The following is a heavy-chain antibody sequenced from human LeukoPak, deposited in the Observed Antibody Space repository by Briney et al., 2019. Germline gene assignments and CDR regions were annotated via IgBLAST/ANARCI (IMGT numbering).Heavy chain of an antibody. J-gene: IGHJ6*02. CDR3: ARGMYSSGWYVVYYGMDV. CDR1: GFTFSSYA. D-gene: IGHD6-19*01. V-gene: IGHV3-30-3*01. CDR2: ISYDGSNK. Sequence: PGGSLRLSCAASGFTFSSYAMHWVRQAPGKGLEWVAVISYDGSNKYYADSVKGRFTISRDNSKNTLYLQMNSLRAEDTAVYYCARGMYSSGWYVVYYGMDVWGQGTTVTVSS.